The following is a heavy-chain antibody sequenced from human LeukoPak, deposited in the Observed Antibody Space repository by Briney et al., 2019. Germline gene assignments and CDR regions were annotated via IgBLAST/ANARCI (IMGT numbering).Heavy chain of an antibody. Sequence: PGASVKVSCKSSGYTFTNYGISWLRQAPRQGLEWMGWISPDKGNTEYAQKFQGRLTVTTDTSTSTAYMELRSLRFDDTAVYYCASPYNWNGGTFDYWGQGTLVTVSS. CDR3: ASPYNWNGGTFDY. J-gene: IGHJ4*02. CDR1: GYTFTNYG. D-gene: IGHD1-20*01. CDR2: ISPDKGNT. V-gene: IGHV1-18*01.